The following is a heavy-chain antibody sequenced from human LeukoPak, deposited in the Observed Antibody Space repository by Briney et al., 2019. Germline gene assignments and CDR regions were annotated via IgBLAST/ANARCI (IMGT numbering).Heavy chain of an antibody. J-gene: IGHJ4*02. V-gene: IGHV4-4*07. Sequence: SETLSLTCTVSGGSISSYYWSWIRQPAGKGLEWIGRIYTSGSTNYNPSLKSRVTMSVDTSKNQFSLKLSSVTAADTAVYYCARVRDYYDSSGFDYWGQGTLVTVSS. CDR2: IYTSGST. CDR1: GGSISSYY. CDR3: ARVRDYYDSSGFDY. D-gene: IGHD3-22*01.